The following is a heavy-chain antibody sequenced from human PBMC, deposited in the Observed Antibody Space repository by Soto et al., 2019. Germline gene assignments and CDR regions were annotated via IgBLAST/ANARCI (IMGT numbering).Heavy chain of an antibody. CDR3: ARPYSSSWYEAWGRWFDP. CDR1: GYTFIRYG. CDR2: ISAYNGNT. J-gene: IGHJ5*02. V-gene: IGHV1-18*01. Sequence: ASVKVSCKASGYTFIRYGISWVRHVTGQGREWMGWISAYNGNTSYPQKLQGRLTMTTDTSTSTAYMERRRLGSDDASVYYCARPYSSSWYEAWGRWFDPWGQGTRDTVSS. D-gene: IGHD6-13*01.